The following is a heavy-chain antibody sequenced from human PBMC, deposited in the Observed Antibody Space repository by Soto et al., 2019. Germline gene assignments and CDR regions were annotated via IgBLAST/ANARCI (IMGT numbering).Heavy chain of an antibody. J-gene: IGHJ4*02. CDR1: GFTFSDYD. V-gene: IGHV3-11*06. CDR3: ARIAYRSTWYEVDY. CDR2: ISGSGDYT. D-gene: IGHD6-13*01. Sequence: QVQLVESGGGLVKPGGSLRLSCAASGFTFSDYDISWIRQTAGKGLEWLSYISGSGDYTNSADSLRGRFTVSRDKDKNSLYLHMNSLRAEDTAVYYCARIAYRSTWYEVDYWGQGSLVTVSS.